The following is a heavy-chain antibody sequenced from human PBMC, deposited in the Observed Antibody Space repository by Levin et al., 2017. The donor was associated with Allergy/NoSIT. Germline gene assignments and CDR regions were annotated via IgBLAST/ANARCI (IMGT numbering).Heavy chain of an antibody. D-gene: IGHD5-24*01. CDR3: ARGRWLQSYYFDY. J-gene: IGHJ4*02. CDR1: GYTFTSDD. Sequence: ASVKVSCKASGYTFTSDDINWVRQASGQGLEWMGWMNPNSGNTGYAQKFQGRVTMTRNTSISTAYMELSSLRSEDTAVYYCARGRWLQSYYFDYWGPGTLVTVSS. V-gene: IGHV1-8*01. CDR2: MNPNSGNT.